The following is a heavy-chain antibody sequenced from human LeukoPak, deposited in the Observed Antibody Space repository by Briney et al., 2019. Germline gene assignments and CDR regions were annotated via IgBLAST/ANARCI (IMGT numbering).Heavy chain of an antibody. CDR3: VRDGDVYNFDH. J-gene: IGHJ4*02. CDR2: ISYDGSNK. CDR1: GFTFSSYA. D-gene: IGHD5-24*01. Sequence: QPGRSLRLSCAASGFTFSSYAMHWVRQAPGKGLEWVAVISYDGSNKYYADSVKGRFTISRDNSKNALYLQMTSLRAEDTAIYYCVRDGDVYNFDHWGQGTLVTVSS. V-gene: IGHV3-30*04.